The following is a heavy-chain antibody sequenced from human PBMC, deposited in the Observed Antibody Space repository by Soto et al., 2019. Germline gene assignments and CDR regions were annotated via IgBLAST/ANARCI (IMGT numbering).Heavy chain of an antibody. CDR2: AYYTGRA. Sequence: SETLSLTCTVSGDSISEYYWSWIRQAPGKGLEWIGYAYYTGRADYNPSLKSRVSMSVDTSKNKLSLELTPVTAADTAVYYCARNQAGTVFGLPTHFYYMDVWGKGTTVSASS. CDR3: ARNQAGTVFGLPTHFYYMDV. D-gene: IGHD3-3*01. J-gene: IGHJ6*03. V-gene: IGHV4-59*01. CDR1: GDSISEYY.